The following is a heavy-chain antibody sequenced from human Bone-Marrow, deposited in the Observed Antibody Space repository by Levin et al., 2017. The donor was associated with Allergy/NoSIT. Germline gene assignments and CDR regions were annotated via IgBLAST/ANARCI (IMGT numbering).Heavy chain of an antibody. CDR1: GASISSGHW. J-gene: IGHJ5*02. V-gene: IGHV4-4*02. D-gene: IGHD2-15*01. Sequence: SETLSLTCAVSGASISSGHWWSWVRQTPGKGLEWIGEVYHTGTTNYNPSLRSRVTISVDKSKNHFSLKLTSVTAADTAGYFCAGDSFCSGDNCSDWFDPWGQGTLVTVSS. CDR3: AGDSFCSGDNCSDWFDP. CDR2: VYHTGTT.